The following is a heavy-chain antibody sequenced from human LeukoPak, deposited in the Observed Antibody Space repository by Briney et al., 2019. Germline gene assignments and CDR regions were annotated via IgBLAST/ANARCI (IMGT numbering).Heavy chain of an antibody. CDR2: IIPIFGTA. Sequence: SVKVSCKASGGTFSSYAISWVRQAPGQGLEWMGGIIPIFGTANYAQKFQGRVTITADESTSTAYMELSSLRSEDTAVYYCARGPDCSSTSCYPPYCYGMDVWGKGTTVTVSS. V-gene: IGHV1-69*13. D-gene: IGHD2-2*01. CDR1: GGTFSSYA. J-gene: IGHJ6*04. CDR3: ARGPDCSSTSCYPPYCYGMDV.